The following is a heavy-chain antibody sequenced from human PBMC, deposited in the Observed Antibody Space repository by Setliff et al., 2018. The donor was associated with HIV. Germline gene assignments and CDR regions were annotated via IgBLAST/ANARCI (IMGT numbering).Heavy chain of an antibody. J-gene: IGHJ6*03. Sequence: GASVKVSCKASGGTFSSYAISWVRHVPGQGLEWMGGVVPMFGTKTYAQKFQGRLMFTTDDSTTTIYMELKNLRSEDTATDYCARPADDAADSRNYHFYMDLWAKGTTVTVSS. CDR3: ARPADDAADSRNYHFYMDL. D-gene: IGHD6-25*01. CDR2: VVPMFGTK. CDR1: GGTFSSYA. V-gene: IGHV1-69*05.